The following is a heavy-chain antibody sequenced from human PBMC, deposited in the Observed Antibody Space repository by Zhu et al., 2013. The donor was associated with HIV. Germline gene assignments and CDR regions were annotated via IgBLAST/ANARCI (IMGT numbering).Heavy chain of an antibody. CDR2: IIPIFATT. Sequence: QVQLVQSGAEVKKPGSSVKVSCKASGGTFSTYFISWVRQAPGQGLEWMGGIIPIFATTNYAQKFQARITITADESTTTAYMELSSLRSEDTAVYYCARDIVVVVAATRDSGMDVWGQGP. D-gene: IGHD2-15*01. CDR3: ARDIVVVVAATRDSGMDV. CDR1: GGTFSTYF. V-gene: IGHV1-69*01. J-gene: IGHJ6*02.